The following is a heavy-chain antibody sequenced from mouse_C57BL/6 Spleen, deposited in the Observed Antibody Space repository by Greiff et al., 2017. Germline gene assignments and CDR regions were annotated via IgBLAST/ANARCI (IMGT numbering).Heavy chain of an antibody. D-gene: IGHD4-1*01. V-gene: IGHV1-15*01. CDR3: TRGRSNWAYYFDY. CDR1: GYTFTDYE. J-gene: IGHJ2*01. Sequence: QVQLQQSGAELVRPGASVTLSCKASGYTFTDYEMHWVKQTPVHGLEWIGAIDPATGGTAYNQKFKGKAILTADQSSSTAYMELRSLTSADSAVYDCTRGRSNWAYYFDYWGQGTTLTVSS. CDR2: IDPATGGT.